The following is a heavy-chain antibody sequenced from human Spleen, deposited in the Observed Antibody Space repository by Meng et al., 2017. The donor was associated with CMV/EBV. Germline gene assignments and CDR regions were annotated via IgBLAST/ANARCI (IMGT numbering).Heavy chain of an antibody. CDR1: GGSISSYY. V-gene: IGHV4-59*01. Sequence: QVQLQESGQGLVKPSQTLSLTCTVSGGSISSYYWSWIRQPPGKGLEWIGYIYYSGSTNYNPSLKSRVTISVDTSKNQFSLKLSSVTAADTAVYYCATGMVGAFDYWGQGTLVTVSS. CDR2: IYYSGST. J-gene: IGHJ4*02. CDR3: ATGMVGAFDY. D-gene: IGHD7-27*01.